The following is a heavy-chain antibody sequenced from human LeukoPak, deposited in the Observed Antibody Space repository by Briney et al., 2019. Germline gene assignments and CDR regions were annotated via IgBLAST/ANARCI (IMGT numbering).Heavy chain of an antibody. CDR1: GVSISSYY. D-gene: IGHD6-19*01. J-gene: IGHJ4*02. CDR2: IYYSGST. CDR3: ATSYSSGWYSFDY. Sequence: SETLSLTCTVSGVSISSYYWSWIRQPPGKGLEWIAYIYYSGSTNYNPSLKSRVTISVDTSKIQFSLKLSSVTAADTAVYYCATSYSSGWYSFDYWGQGTLVTVSS. V-gene: IGHV4-59*01.